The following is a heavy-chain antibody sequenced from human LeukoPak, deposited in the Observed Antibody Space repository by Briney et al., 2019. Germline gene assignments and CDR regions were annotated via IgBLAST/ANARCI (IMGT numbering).Heavy chain of an antibody. J-gene: IGHJ6*02. CDR2: FSGDGGST. CDR1: GFTFDDYA. D-gene: IGHD1-26*01. V-gene: IGHV3-43*02. Sequence: GGPLRLSCAASGFTFDDYAMHWVRQAPGKGLEWVSLFSGDGGSTYYADSVKGRFTISRNNSKNSLYLQMNSLRTEDTALYYCAKAWGYYYYGMDVWGQGTTVTVSS. CDR3: AKAWGYYYYGMDV.